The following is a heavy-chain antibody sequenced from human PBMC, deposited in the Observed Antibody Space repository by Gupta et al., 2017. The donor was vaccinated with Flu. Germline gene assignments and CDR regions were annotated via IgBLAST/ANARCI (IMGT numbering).Heavy chain of an antibody. V-gene: IGHV1-2*02. CDR3: ARASPVAGMKSGWSH. CDR1: GYTFGDYY. Sequence: QVQLLQSGAEVKKPGASVMVSCKASGYTFGDYYIHWVRQAPGQGLEWMGWINPYSSDTHVAQRFRGTVTLTRDTSISTTQMELRGLRSDDTAVYFCARASPVAGMKSGWSHWGQGTLVTVSS. CDR2: INPYSSDT. D-gene: IGHD6-19*01. J-gene: IGHJ4*02.